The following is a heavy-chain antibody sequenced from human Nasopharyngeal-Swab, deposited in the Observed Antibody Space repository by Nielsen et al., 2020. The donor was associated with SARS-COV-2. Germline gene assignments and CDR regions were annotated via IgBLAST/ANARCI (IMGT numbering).Heavy chain of an antibody. CDR3: ARASYYDFWSGYYRSDYYGMDV. Sequence: GSLRLSCSVSGASIRSSSYYWSWIRQPPGKGLEWIGYIYYSGSTNYNPSLKSRVTISVDTSKNQFSLKLSSVTAADTAVYYCARASYYDFWSGYYRSDYYGMDVWGQGTTVTVSS. V-gene: IGHV4-61*01. CDR1: GASIRSSSYY. CDR2: IYYSGST. J-gene: IGHJ6*02. D-gene: IGHD3-3*01.